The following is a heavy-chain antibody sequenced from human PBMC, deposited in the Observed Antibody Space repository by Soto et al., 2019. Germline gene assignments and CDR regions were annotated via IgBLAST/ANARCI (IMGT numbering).Heavy chain of an antibody. CDR2: ISPYNGNT. J-gene: IGHJ4*02. D-gene: IGHD2-2*01. V-gene: IGHV1-18*01. Sequence: HVQLLQSGGELKKPGASVKVSCNTSGFTFNTYFISWVRQAPGQGLEWMGWISPYNGNTKYGEKFQGRVTMTTDTITRTAYMELRNLRIDDTAVYYCARVTSNSFDYGGQGTLVTFSS. CDR3: ARVTSNSFDY. CDR1: GFTFNTYF.